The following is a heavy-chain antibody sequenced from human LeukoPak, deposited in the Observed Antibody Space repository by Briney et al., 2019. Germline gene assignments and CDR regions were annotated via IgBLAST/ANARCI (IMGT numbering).Heavy chain of an antibody. V-gene: IGHV4-30-4*08. D-gene: IGHD3-22*01. J-gene: IGHJ3*02. CDR2: IYYSGST. Sequence: PSETLSLTCAVYGGSFSGYYWSWIRQPPGKGLEWIGYIYYSGSTYYNPSLKSRVTISVDTSKNQFSLKLSSVTAADTAVYYCAREPNYYDSSGYALADAFDIWGQGTMVTVSS. CDR3: AREPNYYDSSGYALADAFDI. CDR1: GGSFSGYY.